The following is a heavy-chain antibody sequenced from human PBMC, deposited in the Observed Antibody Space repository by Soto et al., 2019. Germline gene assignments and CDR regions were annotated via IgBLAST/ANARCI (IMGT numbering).Heavy chain of an antibody. D-gene: IGHD2-15*01. CDR2: IYFRGST. CDR1: GGSISGYY. V-gene: IGHV4-59*07. J-gene: IGHJ6*02. Sequence: QVQLQESGPGLVKPSDTLSLNCTVSGGSISGYYWSWIRQPPGKGLEYIGYIYFRGSTNYNPSLKSRVTMSVDTARILFSLKVNSVTAADTAVYYCARQPLLPYYYPLDVCGQGTTVTVSS. CDR3: ARQPLLPYYYPLDV.